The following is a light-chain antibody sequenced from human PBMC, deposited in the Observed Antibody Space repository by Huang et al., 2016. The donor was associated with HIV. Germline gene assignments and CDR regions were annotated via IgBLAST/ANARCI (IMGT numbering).Light chain of an antibody. J-gene: IGKJ2*02. CDR3: MQSIHLRT. CDR2: EIA. CDR1: QSLLLGDGKTY. Sequence: IVMTQTPLSLSVTPGQPATISCKSNQSLLLGDGKTYLYWYLQRAGQSPQPLIYEIASRFSGVPDRFSGSGSGTDFTLKISRVEAGDVGIYYCMQSIHLRTFGQGTKLEIK. V-gene: IGKV2-29*02.